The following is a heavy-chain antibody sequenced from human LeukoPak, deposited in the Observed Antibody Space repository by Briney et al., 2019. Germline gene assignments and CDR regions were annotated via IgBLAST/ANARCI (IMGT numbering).Heavy chain of an antibody. D-gene: IGHD2-2*01. CDR1: GGSFSNYT. V-gene: IGHV1-8*02. Sequence: ASVKVSCKASGGSFSNYTINWVRQATGQGLEWMGWMNPNSGNTGYAQKFQGRVTMTRNTSISTAYMELSSLRSEDTAVYYCARGYCSSTSCYEGNWFDPWGQGTLVTVSS. CDR2: MNPNSGNT. J-gene: IGHJ5*02. CDR3: ARGYCSSTSCYEGNWFDP.